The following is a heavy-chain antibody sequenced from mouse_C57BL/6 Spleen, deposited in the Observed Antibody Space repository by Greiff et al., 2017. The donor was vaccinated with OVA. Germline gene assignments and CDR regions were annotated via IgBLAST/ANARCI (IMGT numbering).Heavy chain of an antibody. J-gene: IGHJ4*01. CDR1: GFTFSDYG. CDR2: ISSGSSTI. CDR3: AREGYDGAMDY. Sequence: EVKLMESGGGLVKPGGSLKLSCAASGFTFSDYGMHWVRQAPEKGLEWVAYISSGSSTIYYADTVKGRVTISRDNAKNTLFLQMTSLRSEDTAMYYCAREGYDGAMDYWGQGTAVTGYS. D-gene: IGHD2-2*01. V-gene: IGHV5-17*01.